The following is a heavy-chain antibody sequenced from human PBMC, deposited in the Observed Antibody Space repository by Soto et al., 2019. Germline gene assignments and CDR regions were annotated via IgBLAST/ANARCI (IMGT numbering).Heavy chain of an antibody. J-gene: IGHJ4*02. D-gene: IGHD6-19*01. Sequence: PGGSLRLSCAASGFTFSSYAMSWVRQAPGKGLEWVSAISGSGGTTYYADSVKGRFTISRDNSKNTLYLQMNSLRAEDTAVYYCAKDRFVGSDWYYFDYWGQGTLVTVSS. CDR2: ISGSGGTT. CDR1: GFTFSSYA. V-gene: IGHV3-23*01. CDR3: AKDRFVGSDWYYFDY.